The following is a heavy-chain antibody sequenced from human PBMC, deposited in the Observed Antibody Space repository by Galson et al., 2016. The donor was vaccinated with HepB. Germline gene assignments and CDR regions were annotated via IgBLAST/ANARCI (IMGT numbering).Heavy chain of an antibody. D-gene: IGHD2-15*01. CDR3: LDV. CDR2: ISWDGGTT. V-gene: IGHV3-43*01. CDR1: GFIFDDYT. Sequence: SLRLSCAASGFIFDDYTMHWVRQAPGKGLEWVSLISWDGGTTYYADSMKGRFTISRDNSKDSLYLQMNSLRTDGPFSDIDLDVWGKGTTVTVSS. J-gene: IGHJ6*04.